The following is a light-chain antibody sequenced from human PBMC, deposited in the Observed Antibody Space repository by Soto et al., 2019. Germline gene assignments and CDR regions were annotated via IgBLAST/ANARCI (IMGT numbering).Light chain of an antibody. CDR3: AAWDDSLTDYV. Sequence: SVLTQAPSASETPGQRVTISCSGGSSNIGRNTVDWYQQLPGTAPKLLIYRNNRLPSGVPDRFSGSKSGTSASLAISGLQSEDEADYYCAAWDDSLTDYVFGTGTKVTVL. CDR1: SSNIGRNT. J-gene: IGLJ1*01. CDR2: RNN. V-gene: IGLV1-44*01.